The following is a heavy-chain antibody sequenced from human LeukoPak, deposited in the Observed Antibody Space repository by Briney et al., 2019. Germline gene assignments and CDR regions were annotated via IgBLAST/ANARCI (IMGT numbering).Heavy chain of an antibody. Sequence: GGSLRLSCAASGFIFSSYAMHWVRQAPGKGLEWVADISYDGSNKYYADSVKGRFTISRDNSKNTLYLQMNSLTAEDTAVYYCARDWSSKYPYYYGMDVWGQGTTVTVSS. CDR3: ARDWSSKYPYYYGMDV. J-gene: IGHJ6*02. D-gene: IGHD4-11*01. CDR2: ISYDGSNK. CDR1: GFIFSSYA. V-gene: IGHV3-30-3*01.